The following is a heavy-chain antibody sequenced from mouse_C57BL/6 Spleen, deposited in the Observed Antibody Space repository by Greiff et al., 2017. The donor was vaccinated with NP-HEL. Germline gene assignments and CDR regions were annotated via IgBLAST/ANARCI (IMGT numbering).Heavy chain of an antibody. V-gene: IGHV5-4*01. CDR2: ISDGGSYT. CDR3: AREETTTVVEGAMDY. CDR1: GFTFSSYA. Sequence: EVKLVESGGGLVKPGGSLKLSCAASGFTFSSYAMSWVRQTPEKRLEWVATISDGGSYTYYPDNVKGRFTISRDNAKNNLYLQMSHLKSEDTAMYYCAREETTTVVEGAMDYWGQGTSVTVSS. D-gene: IGHD1-1*01. J-gene: IGHJ4*01.